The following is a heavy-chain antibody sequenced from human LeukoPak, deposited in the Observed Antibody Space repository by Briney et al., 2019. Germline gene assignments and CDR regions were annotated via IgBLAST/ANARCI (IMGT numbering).Heavy chain of an antibody. CDR3: ARDGYGDYGPTAVYYYYMDV. D-gene: IGHD4-17*01. V-gene: IGHV3-7*01. CDR1: GFTFSSYW. CDR2: IKQDGSEK. Sequence: PGGSLRLSCAGSGFTFSSYWMRWVRQAPGKVLEWVVNIKQDGSEKYYVDSVKGRFTISRDNAKNSLYLQMNSLRAEDTAVYYCARDGYGDYGPTAVYYYYMDVWGKGTTVTVSS. J-gene: IGHJ6*03.